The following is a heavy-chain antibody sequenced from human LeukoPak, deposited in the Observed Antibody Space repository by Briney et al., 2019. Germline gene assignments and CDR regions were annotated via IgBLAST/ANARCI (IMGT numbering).Heavy chain of an antibody. D-gene: IGHD3-22*01. J-gene: IGHJ2*01. CDR2: INHSGST. V-gene: IGHV4-34*01. Sequence: PSETLSLTCAVYGGSFSGYYWSWIRQPPGKGLEWIGEINHSGSTNYNPSLKSRVTISVDTSKNQFSLKLSSVTAADTAVYYCARGLYYYDSSGYPRPFYWYFDLWGRGTLVTVSS. CDR3: ARGLYYYDSSGYPRPFYWYFDL. CDR1: GGSFSGYY.